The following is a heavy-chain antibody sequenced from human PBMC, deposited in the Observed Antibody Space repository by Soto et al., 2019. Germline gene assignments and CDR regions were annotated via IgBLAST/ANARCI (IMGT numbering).Heavy chain of an antibody. J-gene: IGHJ6*02. Sequence: GASVKVSCKASGGTFSSYAISWVRQAPGQGPEWMGGIIPIFGTANYAQKFQGRVTITADESTSTAYMELSSLRSEDTAVYYCARDRRRDHSTGMDVWGQGTTVTVSS. CDR1: GGTFSSYA. V-gene: IGHV1-69*13. D-gene: IGHD4-4*01. CDR3: ARDRRRDHSTGMDV. CDR2: IIPIFGTA.